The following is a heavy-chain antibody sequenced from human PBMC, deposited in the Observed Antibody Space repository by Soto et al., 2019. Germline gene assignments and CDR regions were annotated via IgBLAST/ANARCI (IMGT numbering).Heavy chain of an antibody. CDR2: IIPVFQTA. V-gene: IGHV1-69*13. CDR3: ARGGSGYTWFNEF. CDR1: RVLFSSYP. J-gene: IGHJ4*02. Sequence: SVKVSCKAPRVLFSSYPICWVRQFPGQGLEWMGGIIPVFQTAYYTQRFQGRVTITADESTNTAYMELSSLRSEDTAIYYCARGGSGYTWFNEFWGQGTLVTVSS. D-gene: IGHD3-22*01.